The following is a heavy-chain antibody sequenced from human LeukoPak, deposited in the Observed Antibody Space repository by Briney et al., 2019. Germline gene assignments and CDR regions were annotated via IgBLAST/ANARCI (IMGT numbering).Heavy chain of an antibody. CDR1: GFTFSSYG. CDR3: AKDQNRASAYYQLLRGFFDY. Sequence: GGSLRLSCAASGFTFSSYGMHWVRQAPGKGLEWVAVISYDGSNKYYADSVKGRFTISRDNSKNTLYLQMNSLRAEDTAVYYCAKDQNRASAYYQLLRGFFDYWGQGTLVTVSS. CDR2: ISYDGSNK. D-gene: IGHD2-2*01. J-gene: IGHJ4*02. V-gene: IGHV3-30*18.